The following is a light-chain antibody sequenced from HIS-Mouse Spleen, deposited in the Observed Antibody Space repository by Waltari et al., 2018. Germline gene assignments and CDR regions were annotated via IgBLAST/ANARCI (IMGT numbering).Light chain of an antibody. CDR3: CSYAGSSTLV. J-gene: IGLJ2*01. CDR2: EGS. Sequence: QSALTQPASVSGSPGQSITISCTGTSSDGGSYNLVSWYQQHPSKAPQLLIYEGSKRTSGVSNRFSGSKSGNTASLTVSGLQAEDEADYYCCSYAGSSTLVFGGGTKLTVL. CDR1: SSDGGSYNL. V-gene: IGLV2-23*01.